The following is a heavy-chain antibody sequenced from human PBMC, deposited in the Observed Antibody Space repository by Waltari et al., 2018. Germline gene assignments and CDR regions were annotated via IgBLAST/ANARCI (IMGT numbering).Heavy chain of an antibody. V-gene: IGHV3-7*01. D-gene: IGHD2-2*01. CDR1: GFTFSDFW. J-gene: IGHJ6*03. CDR2: IKKDGSEK. CDR3: ARQRAPAAMIHFYMDV. Sequence: EVQLVESGGGLVQPGGSLRLSCAASGFTFSDFWMTWVRQAPGKGLEWVARIKKDGSEKDYVDSMKCRFAISRDNDKNSLFLQMNSLRAEDTAVYYCARQRAPAAMIHFYMDVWGKGTTVTISS.